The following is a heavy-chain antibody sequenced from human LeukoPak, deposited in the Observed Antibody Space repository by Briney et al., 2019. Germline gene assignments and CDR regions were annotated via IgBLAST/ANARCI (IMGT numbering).Heavy chain of an antibody. CDR3: ARDGVYSSDIFDY. J-gene: IGHJ4*02. Sequence: GASVKVSCKASGYTFTSYYMHWVRQAPGQGLEWMGWITAYNDNTYYAQKLQGRVTMTTDTSTSTAYMELRSLRSDDTAVYYCARDGVYSSDIFDYWGQGTLVTVSS. CDR2: ITAYNDNT. CDR1: GYTFTSYY. V-gene: IGHV1-18*04. D-gene: IGHD6-25*01.